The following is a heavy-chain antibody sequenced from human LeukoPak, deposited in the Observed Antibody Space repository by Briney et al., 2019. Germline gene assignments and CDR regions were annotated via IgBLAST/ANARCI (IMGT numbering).Heavy chain of an antibody. Sequence: GGSLRLSCAASGFTFSSYSMNWVRQAPGKGLEWVSSISSSSSYIYYADSVKGRFTSSRDNAKNSLYLQMNSLRAEDTAVYYCARVAYGSGSYYPDYYMDVWGKGTTVTVSS. V-gene: IGHV3-21*01. CDR2: ISSSSSYI. CDR1: GFTFSSYS. J-gene: IGHJ6*03. CDR3: ARVAYGSGSYYPDYYMDV. D-gene: IGHD3-10*01.